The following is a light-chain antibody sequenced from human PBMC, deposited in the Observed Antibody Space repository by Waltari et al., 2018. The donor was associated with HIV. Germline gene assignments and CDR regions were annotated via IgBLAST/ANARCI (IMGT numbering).Light chain of an antibody. CDR2: GAS. V-gene: IGKV3-20*01. Sequence: ETVLTQSPATLSLSPGERATISCRASQNVSNDYLAWYQQRLGQAPRLLIYGASSRATGIPDRFSGSGSGTDFTLTISRLEPEDFAVYYCQQYDSSPGTFGGGTKVEIK. CDR1: QNVSNDY. CDR3: QQYDSSPGT. J-gene: IGKJ4*01.